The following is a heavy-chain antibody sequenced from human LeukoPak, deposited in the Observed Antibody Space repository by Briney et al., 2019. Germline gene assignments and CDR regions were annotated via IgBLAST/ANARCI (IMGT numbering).Heavy chain of an antibody. D-gene: IGHD6-19*01. V-gene: IGHV3-74*01. CDR3: ARGSTSGWPDYFDY. CDR2: INSDGTNT. J-gene: IGHJ4*02. Sequence: PGGSLRLSCAASGFIFSSYWMHWVRHAPGKGLLWVSHINSDGTNTTYVDSVKGRFSISRDNAKNTLYLQMNSLRVEDTAVYYCARGSTSGWPDYFDYWGQGVLVTVSS. CDR1: GFIFSSYW.